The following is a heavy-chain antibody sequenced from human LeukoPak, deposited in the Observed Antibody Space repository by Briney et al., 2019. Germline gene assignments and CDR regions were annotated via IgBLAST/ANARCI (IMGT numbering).Heavy chain of an antibody. Sequence: GGSLRLSCAASGFTFSSYAMSWVRQAPGKGLEWVSAISGSGGSTYYADSVKGRFTISRDNSKNTLYPQMNSLRAEDTAVYYCAKDRQLYSSSWSDYFDYWGQGTLVTVSS. D-gene: IGHD6-13*01. V-gene: IGHV3-23*01. CDR2: ISGSGGST. CDR1: GFTFSSYA. CDR3: AKDRQLYSSSWSDYFDY. J-gene: IGHJ4*02.